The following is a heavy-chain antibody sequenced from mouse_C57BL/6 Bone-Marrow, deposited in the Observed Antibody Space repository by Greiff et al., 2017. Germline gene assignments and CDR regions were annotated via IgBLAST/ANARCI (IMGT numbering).Heavy chain of an antibody. J-gene: IGHJ2*01. D-gene: IGHD1-1*01. V-gene: IGHV1-64*01. CDR2: IHPNSGST. CDR3: ARITTVTADY. Sequence: VQLQQPGAELVKPGASVKLSCKASGYTFTSYWMHWVKQRPGQGLEWIGMIHPNSGSTNYNEKFKSKATLTVDKSSSTAYMQLSSLTSEGSAVYYCARITTVTADYWGQGTTVTVSS. CDR1: GYTFTSYW.